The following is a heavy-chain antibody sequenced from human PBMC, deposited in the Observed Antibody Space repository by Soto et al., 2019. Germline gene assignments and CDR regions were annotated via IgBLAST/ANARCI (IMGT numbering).Heavy chain of an antibody. CDR3: ARDGGYCSGGSCYSFFFDY. Sequence: GGSLRLSCAASGFTFSSYSMNWVRQAPGKGLEWVSYISSSSSTIYYADSVKGRFTISRDNAKNSLYLQMNSLRAEDTAVYYCARDGGYCSGGSCYSFFFDYWGQGTLVTVSS. V-gene: IGHV3-48*01. CDR1: GFTFSSYS. D-gene: IGHD2-15*01. CDR2: ISSSSSTI. J-gene: IGHJ4*02.